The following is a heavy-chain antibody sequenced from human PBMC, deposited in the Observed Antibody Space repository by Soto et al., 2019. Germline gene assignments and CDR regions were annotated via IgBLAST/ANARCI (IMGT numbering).Heavy chain of an antibody. D-gene: IGHD3-16*01. V-gene: IGHV4-34*01. CDR1: GGSFSGYT. CDR2: INHSGTT. J-gene: IGHJ4*02. Sequence: QVQLQQWGAGLLKPSETLSLTCAVYGGSFSGYTWIWIRQPPGKGLEWIGEINHSGTTNHNPSLKSLVIISVDTSKKQLSLRLTSVTAADTAVYYCARGSDYTSSFDYWGQGTLVTVSS. CDR3: ARGSDYTSSFDY.